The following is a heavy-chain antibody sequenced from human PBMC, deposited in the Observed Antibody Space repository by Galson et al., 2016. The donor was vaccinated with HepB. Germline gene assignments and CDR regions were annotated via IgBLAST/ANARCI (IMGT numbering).Heavy chain of an antibody. CDR2: FYPGDSDS. D-gene: IGHD5-12*01. CDR3: ARPRGKSGYGDFDY. Sequence: QSGAEVKKPGESLQISCKGSGYSFSDYWIGWVRQTPGKGLEWMGIFYPGDSDSRYSPSFQGQVFFSADMSTTTAYQHWNSLKASDTAMYYCARPRGKSGYGDFDYWGQGTLVTVSS. CDR1: GYSFSDYW. J-gene: IGHJ4*02. V-gene: IGHV5-51*01.